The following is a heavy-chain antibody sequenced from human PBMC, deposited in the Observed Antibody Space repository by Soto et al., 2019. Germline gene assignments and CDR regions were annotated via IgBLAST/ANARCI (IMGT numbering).Heavy chain of an antibody. CDR2: IWYDGSNK. D-gene: IGHD3-22*01. CDR1: GFTFSSYG. J-gene: IGHJ4*02. Sequence: HPGGSLRLSCAASGFTFSSYGMHWVRQAPGKGLEWVAVIWYDGSNKYYADSVKGRFTISRDNSKNTLYLQMNSLRAEDTAVYYCARDVYYDSSGYYYDWGQGTLVTVSS. V-gene: IGHV3-33*01. CDR3: ARDVYYDSSGYYYD.